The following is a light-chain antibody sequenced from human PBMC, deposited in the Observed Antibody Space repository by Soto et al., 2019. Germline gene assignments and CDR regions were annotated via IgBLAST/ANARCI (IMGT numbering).Light chain of an antibody. CDR3: QQFNNYPL. V-gene: IGKV1D-13*01. CDR1: QGISSA. J-gene: IGKJ5*01. CDR2: DAS. Sequence: AIQLTQSPSSLSASVGDRVSITCRASQGISSALAWYQQKPGKAPKLLIYDASSLESGVPSRFSGSGSGTDFTLTISSLQPEDFATYYCQQFNNYPLFGQGNDWR.